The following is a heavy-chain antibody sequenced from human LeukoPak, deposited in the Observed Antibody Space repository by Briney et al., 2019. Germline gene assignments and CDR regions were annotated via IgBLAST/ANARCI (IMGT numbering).Heavy chain of an antibody. D-gene: IGHD4-23*01. CDR1: GGTFSSYA. CDR2: IIPIFGTA. V-gene: IGHV1-69*05. CDR3: ARGQEPYGGNSRDFDY. Sequence: SVKVSCRASGGTFSSYAISWVRQAPGQGLEWMGRIIPIFGTANYAQKFQGRVTITTDESTSTAYMELSSLRSEDTAVYYCARGQEPYGGNSRDFDYWGQGTLVTVSS. J-gene: IGHJ4*02.